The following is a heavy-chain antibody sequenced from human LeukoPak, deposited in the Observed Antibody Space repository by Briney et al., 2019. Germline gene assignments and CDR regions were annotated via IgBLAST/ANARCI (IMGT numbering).Heavy chain of an antibody. CDR3: ATEYVRTHYFDW. CDR1: GYTFSAYG. V-gene: IGHV1-18*01. J-gene: IGHJ4*02. CDR2: ISVYNGNT. Sequence: ASVKVSCKASGYTFSAYGVSWVRQAPGQGLEWMGWISVYNGNTNYAQKLQGRVTMTTDTSTSTVYMDLSSLRSDDTAVYYCATEYVRTHYFDWWGQGTLVTVSS. D-gene: IGHD3-16*01.